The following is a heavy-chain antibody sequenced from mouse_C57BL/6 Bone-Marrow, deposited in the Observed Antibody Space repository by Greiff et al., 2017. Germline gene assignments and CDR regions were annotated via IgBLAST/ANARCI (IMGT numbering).Heavy chain of an antibody. CDR3: ARVRDWDVWFAY. CDR1: GFTFSSYA. CDR2: ISDGGSYT. Sequence: EVQRVASGGGLVKPGGSLQLSCAASGFTFSSYAMSWVRQTPEKRLEWVATISDGGSYTYYPDNVKGRFTISRDNAKNNLYLQMSHLKSEDSSMYYCARVRDWDVWFAYWGQGTLVTVAA. V-gene: IGHV5-4*01. J-gene: IGHJ3*01. D-gene: IGHD4-1*01.